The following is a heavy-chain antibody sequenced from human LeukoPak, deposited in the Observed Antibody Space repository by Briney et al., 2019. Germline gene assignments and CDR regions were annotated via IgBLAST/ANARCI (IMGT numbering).Heavy chain of an antibody. J-gene: IGHJ4*02. D-gene: IGHD3-3*01. CDR1: EFNFSNYD. Sequence: GGSLRLSCATSEFNFSNYDMHWVRQAPGKGLEWVAVISYDGTNKYYADSVKGRFTISRDNSKSTLYLQMNSLRAEDTAVYYCAKENDFVYWGQGTLVTVSS. CDR3: AKENDFVY. V-gene: IGHV3-30*18. CDR2: ISYDGTNK.